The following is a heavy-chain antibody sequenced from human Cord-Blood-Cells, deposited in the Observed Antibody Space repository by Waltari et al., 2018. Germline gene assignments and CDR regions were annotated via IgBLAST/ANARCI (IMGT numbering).Heavy chain of an antibody. CDR2: IKSKTDGGTT. V-gene: IGHV3-15*01. J-gene: IGHJ2*01. CDR3: TTDPHYWYFDL. Sequence: EVQLVESGGGLVKPGGSLRLTCAASGFSFGNSWRSWVRQAPGKGLEWVGRIKSKTDGGTTDYAAPVKGRFTISRDDSKNTLYLQMNSLKTEDTAVYYCTTDPHYWYFDLWGRGTLVTVSS. CDR1: GFSFGNSW.